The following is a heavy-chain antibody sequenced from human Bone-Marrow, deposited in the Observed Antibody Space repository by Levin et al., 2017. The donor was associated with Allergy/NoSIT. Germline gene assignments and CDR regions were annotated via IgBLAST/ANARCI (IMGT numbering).Heavy chain of an antibody. J-gene: IGHJ3*02. D-gene: IGHD3-22*01. CDR3: ARDLYDSSGFPDAFDI. CDR2: IYPGDSET. Sequence: KVSCKGSGYSFSTYWIGWVRQMSGKGLEWMGIIYPGDSETRYSPSFQGQVTISADKSISTAYLQWNNLKASDTAIYYCARDLYDSSGFPDAFDIWGQGTMVIVSS. CDR1: GYSFSTYW. V-gene: IGHV5-51*01.